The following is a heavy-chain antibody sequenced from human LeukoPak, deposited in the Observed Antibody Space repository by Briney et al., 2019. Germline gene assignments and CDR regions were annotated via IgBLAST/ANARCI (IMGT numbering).Heavy chain of an antibody. CDR2: ISGSGDST. J-gene: IGHJ5*02. V-gene: IGHV3-23*01. Sequence: PGGSLRLSCAASGFTFSHSAMNWVPQAPGKGLEWVSAISGSGDSTHYADSVKGRFTISRDNSKNTVFLQMNSLTAEDTAVYYCAKNAGLGYCTSTSCPFDPWGQGTLVTVSS. CDR1: GFTFSHSA. D-gene: IGHD2-2*01. CDR3: AKNAGLGYCTSTSCPFDP.